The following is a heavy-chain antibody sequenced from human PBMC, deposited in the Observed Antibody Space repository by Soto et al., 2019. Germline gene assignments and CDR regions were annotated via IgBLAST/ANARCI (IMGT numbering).Heavy chain of an antibody. Sequence: GGSLRLSCAASGFTFSSYAMSWVRQAPGKGLEWVSAISGSGGSTYYADSVKGRFTISRDNSKNTLYLQMNSRRAEDTAEYYCASQPASSWYIDYYYYMDVWGKGTTVTVSS. V-gene: IGHV3-23*01. D-gene: IGHD6-13*01. J-gene: IGHJ6*03. CDR3: ASQPASSWYIDYYYYMDV. CDR1: GFTFSSYA. CDR2: ISGSGGST.